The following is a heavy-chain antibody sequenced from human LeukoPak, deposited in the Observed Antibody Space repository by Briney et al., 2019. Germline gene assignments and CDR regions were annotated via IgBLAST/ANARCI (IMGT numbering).Heavy chain of an antibody. CDR1: GFTFSSYW. CDR3: ARAQSPDGDSAFDY. V-gene: IGHV3-7*01. J-gene: IGHJ4*02. CDR2: IKQDGSEK. Sequence: GGSLRLSCAASGFTFSSYWMSWVRQAPGKGLEWVANIKQDGSEKYYVDSVKGRFTISRDNSKNTLYLQMNSLRAEDTAVYYCARAQSPDGDSAFDYWGQGTLVTVSS. D-gene: IGHD2-21*02.